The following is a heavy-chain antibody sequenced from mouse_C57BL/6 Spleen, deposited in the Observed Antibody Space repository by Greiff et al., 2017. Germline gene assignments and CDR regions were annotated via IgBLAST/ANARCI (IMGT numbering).Heavy chain of an antibody. CDR3: ARSELGLAWFAY. CDR2: INPSSGYT. Sequence: QVQLQQSGAELARPGASVKMSCKASGYTFTSYTMHWVKQRPGQGLEWIGYINPSSGYTKYNQKFKDKATLTADKSSSTADMQLSSLTSEDSAVYYCARSELGLAWFAYWGQGTLVTVSA. J-gene: IGHJ3*01. CDR1: GYTFTSYT. V-gene: IGHV1-4*01. D-gene: IGHD4-1*01.